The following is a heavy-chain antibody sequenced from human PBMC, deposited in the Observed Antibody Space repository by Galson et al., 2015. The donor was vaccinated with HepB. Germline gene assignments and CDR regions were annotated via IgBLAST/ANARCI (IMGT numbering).Heavy chain of an antibody. D-gene: IGHD6-13*01. J-gene: IGHJ5*02. CDR2: IKSKTDGGTT. CDR1: GFTFSNAW. Sequence: SLRLSCAASGFTFSNAWMSWVRQAPGKGLEWVGRIKSKTDGGTTDYAAPVKGRFTISRDDSKNTLYLQMNSLKTEDTAVYYCTTEGREGYSSSWYWFDPWGQGTLVTVSS. V-gene: IGHV3-15*01. CDR3: TTEGREGYSSSWYWFDP.